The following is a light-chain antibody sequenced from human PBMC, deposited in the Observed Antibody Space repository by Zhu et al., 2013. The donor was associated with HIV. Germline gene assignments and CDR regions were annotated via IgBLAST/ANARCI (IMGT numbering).Light chain of an antibody. Sequence: QSVLTQPPSVSAAPGQKVTISCSGSSSNIGNNYVSWYQQFPAAAPKLLIYDNTKRPSGIPDRFSGSKSGTSATLGITGLQTGEEADYYCGTWDSSLSALVFGGGTKLTVL. CDR3: GTWDSSLSALV. J-gene: IGLJ2*01. CDR1: SSNIGNNY. V-gene: IGLV1-51*01. CDR2: DNT.